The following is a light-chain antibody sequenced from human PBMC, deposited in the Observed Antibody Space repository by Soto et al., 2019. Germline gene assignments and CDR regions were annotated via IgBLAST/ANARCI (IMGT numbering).Light chain of an antibody. Sequence: QSALTQPASVSGSPGQSITISCTGSSSDIGGYNYVSWYQQHSGKAPKLLIYDVTYRPSGISDRFSGSKSGNTASLTISGLQPDDEADYYCSSYGASRTLFGGGTKVTVL. CDR2: DVT. J-gene: IGLJ2*01. CDR3: SSYGASRTL. V-gene: IGLV2-14*03. CDR1: SSDIGGYNY.